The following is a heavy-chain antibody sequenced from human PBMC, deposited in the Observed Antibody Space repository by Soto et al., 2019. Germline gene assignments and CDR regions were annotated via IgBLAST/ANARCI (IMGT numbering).Heavy chain of an antibody. J-gene: IGHJ3*02. D-gene: IGHD3-22*01. CDR3: ARAEYYYDSSGYYTDAFDI. CDR2: IIPIFGTT. Sequence: AASVKVSCKASGGTFSSYAISWVRQAPGQGLEWMGGIIPIFGTTNYAQKFQGRVTITADESTSTAYMELSSLRSEDTAVYYCARAEYYYDSSGYYTDAFDIWGQGTMVTVSS. V-gene: IGHV1-69*13. CDR1: GGTFSSYA.